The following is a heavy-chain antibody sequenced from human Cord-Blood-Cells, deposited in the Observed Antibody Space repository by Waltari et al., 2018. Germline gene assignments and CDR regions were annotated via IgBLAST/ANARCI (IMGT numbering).Heavy chain of an antibody. D-gene: IGHD2-15*01. J-gene: IGHJ3*02. CDR2: ISWNSGSI. CDR3: AKVTLGYCSGGSCYSFAFDI. CDR1: GFTFEDYA. Sequence: EVQLVESGGGLVQPGRSLRLSCAASGFTFEDYAMHWVRQAPGKGQEWVSGISWNSGSIGYADSVKGRFTISRDNAKNTLYLQMNSLRAEDTALYYCAKVTLGYCSGGSCYSFAFDIWGQGTMVTVSS. V-gene: IGHV3-9*01.